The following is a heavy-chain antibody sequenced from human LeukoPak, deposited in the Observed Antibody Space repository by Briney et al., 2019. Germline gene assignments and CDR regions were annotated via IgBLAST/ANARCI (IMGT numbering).Heavy chain of an antibody. D-gene: IGHD2-2*01. J-gene: IGHJ3*02. CDR1: GYIFTNYW. V-gene: IGHV5-51*07. CDR2: IYPGDSDT. CDR3: ARRPYCSTSSCYLAFEI. Sequence: GESLKISCKGSGYIFTNYWIGWVHQMPGKGLEWMGIIYPGDSDTRYSPSFQGQVTFSADKSISTAYLQWSSLKASDTAMYYCARRPYCSTSSCYLAFEIWGQGTMVTVSS.